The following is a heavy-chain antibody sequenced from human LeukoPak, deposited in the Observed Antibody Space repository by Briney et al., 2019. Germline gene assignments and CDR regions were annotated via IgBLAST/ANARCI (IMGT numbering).Heavy chain of an antibody. CDR3: ARDGYCSSTSCYGYYYYYGMDV. CDR1: GYTFTSYG. CDR2: ISAYNGNT. D-gene: IGHD2-2*03. V-gene: IGHV1-18*01. Sequence: ASMKVSCKASGYTFTSYGISWVRQAPGQGLEWMGWISAYNGNTNYAQKLQGRVTMTTDTSTSTAYMELRSLRSDDTAVYYCARDGYCSSTSCYGYYYYYGMDVWGQGTTVTVSS. J-gene: IGHJ6*02.